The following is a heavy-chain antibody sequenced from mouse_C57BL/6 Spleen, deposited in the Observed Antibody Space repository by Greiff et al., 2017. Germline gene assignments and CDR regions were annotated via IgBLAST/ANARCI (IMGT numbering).Heavy chain of an antibody. J-gene: IGHJ2*01. Sequence: EVQVVESGGGLVKPGGSLKLSCAASGFTFSSYAMSWVRQTPEKRLEWVATISDGGSYTYYPDNVKGRFTISRDNAKNNLYLQMSHLKSEDTAMYYCARDGYYSYFDYWGQGTTLTVSS. V-gene: IGHV5-4*01. CDR3: ARDGYYSYFDY. CDR2: ISDGGSYT. D-gene: IGHD2-12*01. CDR1: GFTFSSYA.